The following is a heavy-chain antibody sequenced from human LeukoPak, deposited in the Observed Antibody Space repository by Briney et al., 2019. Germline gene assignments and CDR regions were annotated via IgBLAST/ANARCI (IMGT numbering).Heavy chain of an antibody. CDR1: GYTFTSYD. Sequence: GASVKVSCKASGYTFTSYDINWVRQAPGQGLEWMGWINPNSGGTNYAQKFQGRVTMTRDTSISTAYMELSRLRSDDTAVYYCARSGGRGVWGQGTMVTVSS. V-gene: IGHV1-2*02. CDR2: INPNSGGT. J-gene: IGHJ3*01. CDR3: ARSGGRGV. D-gene: IGHD3-10*01.